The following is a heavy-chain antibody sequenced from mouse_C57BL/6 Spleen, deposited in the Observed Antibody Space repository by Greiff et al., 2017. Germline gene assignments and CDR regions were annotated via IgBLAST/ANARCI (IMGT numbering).Heavy chain of an antibody. CDR3: TRSGDYGSSPWYFDV. V-gene: IGHV5-9-1*02. Sequence: EVKLMESGEGLVKPGGSLKLSCAASGFTFSSYAMSWVRQTPEKRLEWVAYISSGGDYIYYADTVKGRFTISRDNARNTLYLQMSSLKSEDTAMYYCTRSGDYGSSPWYFDVWGTGTTVTVSS. CDR2: ISSGGDYI. CDR1: GFTFSSYA. D-gene: IGHD1-1*01. J-gene: IGHJ1*03.